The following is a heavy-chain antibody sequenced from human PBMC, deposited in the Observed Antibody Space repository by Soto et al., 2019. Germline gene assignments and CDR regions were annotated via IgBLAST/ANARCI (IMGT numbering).Heavy chain of an antibody. V-gene: IGHV3-13*04. J-gene: IGHJ4*02. CDR3: ARGPVNSAWELDY. CDR1: GFTFSSYD. CDR2: IGTAGDT. Sequence: EVQLVESGGGLVQPGGSLRLSCAASGFTFSSYDMHWVRQATGKGLEWVSAIGTAGDTYYPGSVKGRFTISRENAKNSLYLQMNSLRAGDTAVYYWARGPVNSAWELDYWGQGTLVTVSS. D-gene: IGHD6-19*01.